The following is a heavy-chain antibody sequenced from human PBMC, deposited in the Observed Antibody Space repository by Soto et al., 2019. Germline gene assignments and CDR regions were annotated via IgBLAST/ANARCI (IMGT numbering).Heavy chain of an antibody. CDR3: ARVNSVSSGPADY. V-gene: IGHV6-1*01. Sequence: SQTLSLTCAISGDSVSSNSASWNWIRQSPSRGLEWLGRTYYRSKWYNDYPVSVKSRITINPDTSQNQFSLHLNSVTPEDTAVYYCARVNSVSSGPADYWGQGTPVTVSS. D-gene: IGHD6-6*01. J-gene: IGHJ4*02. CDR2: TYYRSKWYN. CDR1: GDSVSSNSAS.